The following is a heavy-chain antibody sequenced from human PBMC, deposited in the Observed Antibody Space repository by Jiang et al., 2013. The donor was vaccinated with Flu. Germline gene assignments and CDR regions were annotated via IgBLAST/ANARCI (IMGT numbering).Heavy chain of an antibody. J-gene: IGHJ4*02. D-gene: IGHD4-23*01. CDR3: ARDQTDYGGKEYFDY. Sequence: LDWVALISYDGSNKYYADSVKGRFTISRDNSKNTLYLQMNSLRAEDTAVYYCARDQTDYGGKEYFDYWGQGTLVTVSS. V-gene: IGHV3-30*04. CDR2: ISYDGSNK.